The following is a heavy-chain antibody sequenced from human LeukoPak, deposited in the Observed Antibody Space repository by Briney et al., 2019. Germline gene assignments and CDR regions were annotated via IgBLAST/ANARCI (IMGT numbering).Heavy chain of an antibody. CDR3: ARSTHYYDSSGYLAY. V-gene: IGHV3-7*01. Sequence: GGSLRLSCAASGFTFSTYWMSWVRQAPGKGLEWVANIKQDGSEKYYVDSVKGRFTISRDNAKNSLYLQMNSLRAEDTAVYYCARSTHYYDSSGYLAYWGQGTLVTVSS. CDR1: GFTFSTYW. D-gene: IGHD3-22*01. CDR2: IKQDGSEK. J-gene: IGHJ4*02.